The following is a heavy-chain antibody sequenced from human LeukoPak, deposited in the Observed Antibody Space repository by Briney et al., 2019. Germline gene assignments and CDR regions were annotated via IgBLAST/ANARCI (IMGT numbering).Heavy chain of an antibody. CDR1: GFTFSSYS. D-gene: IGHD3-3*01. V-gene: IGHV3-21*01. Sequence: PGGSLRLSCAASGFTFSSYSMNWVRQAPGKGLEWVSSISSSSSYIYYADSVKGRFTISRDNAKNSLYLQMNSLRAEDTAVYYCAREYAYYDFWSGYYPSASYFDYWGQGTLVTVSS. CDR2: ISSSSSYI. CDR3: AREYAYYDFWSGYYPSASYFDY. J-gene: IGHJ4*02.